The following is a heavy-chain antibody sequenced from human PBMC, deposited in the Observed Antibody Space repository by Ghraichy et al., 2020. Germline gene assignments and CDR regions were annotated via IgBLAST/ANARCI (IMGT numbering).Heavy chain of an antibody. V-gene: IGHV3-74*01. CDR2: INSDGSST. CDR3: AREFRLKPLTLPVLSYDSSGYAAHAFDI. J-gene: IGHJ3*02. CDR1: GFTFSSYW. Sequence: GVLRLSCAASGFTFSSYWMHWVRQAPGKGLVWVSRINSDGSSTSYADSVKGRFTISRDNAKNTLYLQMNSLRAEDTAVYYCAREFRLKPLTLPVLSYDSSGYAAHAFDIWGQGTMVTVSS. D-gene: IGHD3-22*01.